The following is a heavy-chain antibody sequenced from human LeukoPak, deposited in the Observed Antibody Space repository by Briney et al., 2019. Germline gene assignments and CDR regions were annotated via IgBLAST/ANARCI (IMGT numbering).Heavy chain of an antibody. CDR3: ARAYNGYDYP. V-gene: IGHV4-34*01. J-gene: IGHJ5*02. CDR2: VNHSGTT. CDR1: GGSFIDYY. D-gene: IGHD5-12*01. Sequence: SETLSLTCAVYGGSFIDYYWSWIRQTPGKGLEWIGEVNHSGTTNYNPSLKSRVTISVDTSKNQFSLKVTSVTAADTALYYCARAYNGYDYPWGQGTLVTVSS.